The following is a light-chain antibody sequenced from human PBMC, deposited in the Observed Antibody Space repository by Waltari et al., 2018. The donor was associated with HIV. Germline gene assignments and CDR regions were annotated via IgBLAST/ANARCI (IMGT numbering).Light chain of an antibody. CDR1: TSNFRINP. Sequence: QSVLTQPPSASGTPGQRVTISCSGSTSNFRINPVNWYQQLPGSAPKLHIYTNNQRSSGVHDRFAGSKAGTSVSLSIIRLLCDVEADYYCAACDDSLNGVVFGGGTRLTVL. V-gene: IGLV1-44*01. J-gene: IGLJ3*02. CDR3: AACDDSLNGVV. CDR2: TNN.